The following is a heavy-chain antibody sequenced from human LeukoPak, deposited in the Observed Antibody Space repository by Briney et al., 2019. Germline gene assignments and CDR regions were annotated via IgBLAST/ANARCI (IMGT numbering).Heavy chain of an antibody. V-gene: IGHV3-30*02. CDR3: AKRDF. CDR1: GFTFSNFG. J-gene: IGHJ4*02. Sequence: GTSLRLSCAASGFTFSNFGMHWVRQAPGKGLEWVSFIRYDANNEYYADSVKGRFTISRDNSKNTLYLQMNSLRAEDTAIYYCAKRDFWGQGTLVTVSS. CDR2: IRYDANNE.